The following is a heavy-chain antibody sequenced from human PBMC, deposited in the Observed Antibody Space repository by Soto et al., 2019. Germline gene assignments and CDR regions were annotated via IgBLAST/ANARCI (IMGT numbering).Heavy chain of an antibody. CDR1: GGSISSYY. V-gene: IGHV4-59*08. D-gene: IGHD1-26*01. CDR3: ARRWGAAVDY. CDR2: IYYSGST. Sequence: QVQLQESGPGLVKPSETLSLTCTVSGGSISSYYWSWIRQPPGKGLEWIGYIYYSGSTNYNPSLKSRVTISVDTSKNQFSLKLSSVTAADTAAYYCARRWGAAVDYWGQGTLVTVSS. J-gene: IGHJ4*02.